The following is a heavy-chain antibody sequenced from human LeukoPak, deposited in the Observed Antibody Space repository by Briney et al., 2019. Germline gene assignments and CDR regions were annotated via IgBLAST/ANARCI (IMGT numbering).Heavy chain of an antibody. CDR2: IYPGDSDT. V-gene: IGHV5-51*01. Sequence: GESLKISCQGSGYSFSTYWITWVRQMPGKGLEWMGIIYPGDSDTRYSPSFQGQVTISADKSISTAYLQWSSLKASDTAMYYCARHLRIAAGGPRGTSYYYYYMDVWGKGTTVTVSS. CDR1: GYSFSTYW. D-gene: IGHD6-6*01. CDR3: ARHLRIAAGGPRGTSYYYYYMDV. J-gene: IGHJ6*03.